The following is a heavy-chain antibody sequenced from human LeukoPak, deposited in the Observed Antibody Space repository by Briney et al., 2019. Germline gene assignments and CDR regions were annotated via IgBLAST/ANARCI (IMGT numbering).Heavy chain of an antibody. D-gene: IGHD5-24*01. CDR2: ISSNGGST. V-gene: IGHV3-64*01. CDR3: ARDVATISNWFDP. J-gene: IGHJ5*02. Sequence: PGGSLRLSCAASGFTFSSHAMHWVRQAPGKGLEYVSAISSNGGSTYYANSVKGRFTISRDNAKNSLYLQMNSLRAEDTAVYYCARDVATISNWFDPWGQGTLVTVSS. CDR1: GFTFSSHA.